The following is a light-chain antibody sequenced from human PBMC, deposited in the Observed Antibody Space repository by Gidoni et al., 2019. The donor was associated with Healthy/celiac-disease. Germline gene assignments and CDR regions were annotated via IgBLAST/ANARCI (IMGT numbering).Light chain of an antibody. CDR2: DAS. V-gene: IGKV3-11*01. Sequence: VLPQSPATLSLSPGERPLLSCTASQNVSYYLAWYQKKAGQPPRLLIYDASTRATDSPARFSGSGYGTDFTITISSREPEDAAIYYCQQRHDWPPLTFGGGTIVEI. CDR3: QQRHDWPPLT. J-gene: IGKJ4*01. CDR1: QNVSYY.